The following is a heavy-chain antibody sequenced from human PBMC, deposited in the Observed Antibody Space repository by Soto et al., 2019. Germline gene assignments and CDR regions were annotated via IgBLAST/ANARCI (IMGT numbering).Heavy chain of an antibody. D-gene: IGHD3-22*01. CDR3: ARGGYYDSSGSRNYYYYGMNV. Sequence: ASVKVSCTASGGTFSIYAISWVRPAPGQGLEWLGWISAYDGNTKYAQILQGRVSLTTDTSTNTAYMELRSLRSDDTAMYFCARGGYYDSSGSRNYYYYGMNVWGQGTPVTAP. CDR1: GGTFSIYA. J-gene: IGHJ6*02. V-gene: IGHV1-18*01. CDR2: ISAYDGNT.